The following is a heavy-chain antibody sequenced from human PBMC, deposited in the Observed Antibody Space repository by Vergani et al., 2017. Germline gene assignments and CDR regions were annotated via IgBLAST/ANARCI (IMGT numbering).Heavy chain of an antibody. D-gene: IGHD2-8*01. Sequence: QVQLEESGGGVVQPGRSLRLSCAGSGFTLSSHAMHWVRQAPGKGLEWVAFIWYDGSKEYYADSVKGRFTISRDNSKNTLYLQMNNLRAAETAVYYCARSGYCAHGVCYMTYYYYMDVWGKGTAVTGSS. CDR3: ARSGYCAHGVCYMTYYYYMDV. J-gene: IGHJ6*03. CDR1: GFTLSSHA. CDR2: IWYDGSKE. V-gene: IGHV3-33*01.